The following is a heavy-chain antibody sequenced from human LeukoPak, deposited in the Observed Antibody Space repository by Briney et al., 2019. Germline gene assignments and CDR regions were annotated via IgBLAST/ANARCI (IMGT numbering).Heavy chain of an antibody. CDR2: IYHSGNT. J-gene: IGHJ4*02. CDR3: ARLPADQWLGGYYFDY. V-gene: IGHV4-30-2*01. CDR1: NGSISSASNY. Sequence: SETLPLTCTVSNGSISSASNYWSWIRQPPGKGLEWIGYIYHSGNTYYNPSLKSRVTISIDKSKNQFSLKLSSVTAADTAVYYCARLPADQWLGGYYFDYWGQGTLVTVSS. D-gene: IGHD6-19*01.